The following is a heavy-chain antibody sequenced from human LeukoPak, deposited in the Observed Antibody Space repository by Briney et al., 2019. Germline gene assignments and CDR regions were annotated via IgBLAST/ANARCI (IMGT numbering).Heavy chain of an antibody. CDR3: ARGSTKHILWWFGGWFDP. Sequence: GRSLRLSCAASGFTFSSYAMHWVRQAPGKGLEWVAVISYDGSNKHYADSVKGRFTISRDNSKNTLYVQMNSLRAEDTAVYYCARGSTKHILWWFGGWFDPWGQGTLVTVSS. J-gene: IGHJ5*02. V-gene: IGHV3-30-3*01. CDR2: ISYDGSNK. D-gene: IGHD2-21*01. CDR1: GFTFSSYA.